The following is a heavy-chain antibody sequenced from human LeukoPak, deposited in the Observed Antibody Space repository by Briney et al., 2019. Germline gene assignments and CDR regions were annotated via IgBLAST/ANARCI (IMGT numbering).Heavy chain of an antibody. Sequence: SETLSLTCAVYGGSFSGYYWSWIRQPPGKGLEWIGEINHSGSTNYNPSLKSRVTISVDTSKNQFSLKLSSVTAADTAVYYCARGYSSGWYLNHFDYWGQGTLVTVSS. V-gene: IGHV4-34*01. D-gene: IGHD6-19*01. CDR2: INHSGST. J-gene: IGHJ4*02. CDR3: ARGYSSGWYLNHFDY. CDR1: GGSFSGYY.